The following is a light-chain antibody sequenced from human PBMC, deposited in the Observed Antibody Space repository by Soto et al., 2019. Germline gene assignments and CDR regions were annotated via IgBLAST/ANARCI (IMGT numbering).Light chain of an antibody. Sequence: EIVMTQSPATLSVSPGERATLSCRASQSVSSNLAWYQQKPGQAPRLLIYGASTRATGIPARFSGSGSGTEFTLTISSLQYEEVAVYYCQQYNNWPPLTFGGGTKVEIK. J-gene: IGKJ4*02. CDR3: QQYNNWPPLT. CDR2: GAS. CDR1: QSVSSN. V-gene: IGKV3-15*01.